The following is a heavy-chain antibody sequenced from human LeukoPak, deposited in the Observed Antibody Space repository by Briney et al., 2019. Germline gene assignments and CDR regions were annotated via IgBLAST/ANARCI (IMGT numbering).Heavy chain of an antibody. Sequence: PGGSLGLSCAASGFTFSTYGMNWVRQAPGKGLEWVSYISSSSTTIYYADSVKGRFTISRDNAKNSLYLQMNSLRAEDTAIYYCVRMSHGYYDDYWGQGTLVTVSS. V-gene: IGHV3-48*01. CDR2: ISSSSTTI. J-gene: IGHJ4*02. D-gene: IGHD2-2*03. CDR1: GFTFSTYG. CDR3: VRMSHGYYDDY.